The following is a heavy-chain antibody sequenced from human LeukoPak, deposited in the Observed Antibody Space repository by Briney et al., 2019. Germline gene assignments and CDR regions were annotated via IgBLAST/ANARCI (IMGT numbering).Heavy chain of an antibody. Sequence: SETLSLTCTVSGGSISGSSYYWGWIRQPPGKGLEWIGSIYYSGSTYYNPSLKSRVTISVDTSKNQFSLKPSSVTAADTAVYHCARGYGNFDYWGQGTLVTVSS. CDR2: IYYSGST. D-gene: IGHD4-17*01. J-gene: IGHJ4*02. V-gene: IGHV4-39*07. CDR1: GGSISGSSYY. CDR3: ARGYGNFDY.